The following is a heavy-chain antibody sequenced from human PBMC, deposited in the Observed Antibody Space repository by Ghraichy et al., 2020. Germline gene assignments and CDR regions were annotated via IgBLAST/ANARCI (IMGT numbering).Heavy chain of an antibody. CDR2: ISWQSGSI. V-gene: IGHV3-9*01. Sequence: GGSLRLSCTASKFAFDDYAMHWVRQAPGKGLEWVSAISWQSGSINYADSVKGRFIISRDNAKNSLFLQMNSLTVEDTAVYYCARQNDNTGFYSEPHLDLCGQGSVVTVSS. CDR3: ARQNDNTGFYSEPHLDL. D-gene: IGHD3-22*01. J-gene: IGHJ5*02. CDR1: KFAFDDYA.